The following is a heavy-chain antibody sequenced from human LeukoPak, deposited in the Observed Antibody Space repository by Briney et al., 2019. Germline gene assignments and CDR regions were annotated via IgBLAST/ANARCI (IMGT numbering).Heavy chain of an antibody. D-gene: IGHD6-19*01. CDR3: ARGGDSSGWYNGFDY. V-gene: IGHV3-30-3*01. CDR1: GFTFSSYA. CDR2: ISYDGSNK. Sequence: GRSLRLSCAASGFTFSSYAMHWVRQAPGKGLEWVAVISYDGSNKYYADSVKGRFTIPRDNSKNTLYLQMNSLRAEDTAVYYCARGGDSSGWYNGFDYWGQGTLVTVSS. J-gene: IGHJ4*02.